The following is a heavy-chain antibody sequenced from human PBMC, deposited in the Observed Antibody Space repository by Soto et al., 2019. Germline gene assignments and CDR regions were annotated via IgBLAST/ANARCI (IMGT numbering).Heavy chain of an antibody. V-gene: IGHV4-4*07. Sequence: PSETLSLTCSVSGGSMRSYYWNWLWQPAGKGLEWIGRTYSRGDTNYNPSVKSRVTMSVDTSKNEFSLRLNSVTAADTAVYYCAGIGEDVYYGMDVWGQGTTVTVSS. D-gene: IGHD2-21*01. CDR2: TYSRGDT. CDR1: GGSMRSYY. CDR3: AGIGEDVYYGMDV. J-gene: IGHJ6*02.